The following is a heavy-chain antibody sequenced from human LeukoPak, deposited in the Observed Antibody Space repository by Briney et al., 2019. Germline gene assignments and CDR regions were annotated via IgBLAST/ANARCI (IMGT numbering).Heavy chain of an antibody. V-gene: IGHV1-2*02. D-gene: IGHD2-2*01. Sequence: ASVKVSCKASGYTFTGYYMHWVRQAPGQGLEWMGWINPNSGGTNYAQKFQGRVTMTRDTSISTAYMELSRLRSDDTAVYYCARDLAAPAAMPVPHYYYMDVWGKGTTVTISS. CDR2: INPNSGGT. J-gene: IGHJ6*03. CDR1: GYTFTGYY. CDR3: ARDLAAPAAMPVPHYYYMDV.